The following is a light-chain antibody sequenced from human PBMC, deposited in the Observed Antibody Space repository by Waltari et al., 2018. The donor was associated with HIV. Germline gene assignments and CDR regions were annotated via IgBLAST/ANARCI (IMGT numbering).Light chain of an antibody. J-gene: IGKJ1*01. CDR1: QSTNIW. CDR3: QQYNSYSRT. CDR2: QAS. V-gene: IGKV1-5*03. Sequence: DIQLTQSPSTLSASVGDRVPMTCRARQSTNIWVAWYRQNPGKAPKLLIYQASSLESGVPSRFSGSGSVTEFTLTISSLQPDDLATYYCQQYNSYSRTFGQGTKVEIK.